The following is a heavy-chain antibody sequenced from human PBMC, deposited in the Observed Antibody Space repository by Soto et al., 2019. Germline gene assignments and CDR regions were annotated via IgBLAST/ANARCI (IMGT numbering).Heavy chain of an antibody. D-gene: IGHD3-22*01. J-gene: IGHJ4*02. CDR3: ASHLRYYDSSGYYYVDPTVDY. CDR2: ISSSSSYT. Sequence: QVQLVESGGGLVKPGGSLRLSCAASGFTFSDYYMSWIRQAPAKGLEWVSYISSSSSYTNYADSVKGRFTISRDNAKNSLYLQMNSLRAEDTAVYYCASHLRYYDSSGYYYVDPTVDYWGQGTLVTVSS. CDR1: GFTFSDYY. V-gene: IGHV3-11*06.